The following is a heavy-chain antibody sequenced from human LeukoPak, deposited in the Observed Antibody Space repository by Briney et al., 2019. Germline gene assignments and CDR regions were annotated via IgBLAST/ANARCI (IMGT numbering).Heavy chain of an antibody. V-gene: IGHV1-8*02. CDR1: GGTFSSYT. CDR2: MSPNSGNT. D-gene: IGHD4-23*01. CDR3: ARDYGGNSGWFDP. J-gene: IGHJ5*02. Sequence: ASVKVSCKASGGTFSSYTIHWVRQATGQGLEWVGWMSPNSGNTGYAQNFQGRVTMTRNTSISTAYMELSSLRFEDTAVYYCARDYGGNSGWFDPWGQGTQVTVSS.